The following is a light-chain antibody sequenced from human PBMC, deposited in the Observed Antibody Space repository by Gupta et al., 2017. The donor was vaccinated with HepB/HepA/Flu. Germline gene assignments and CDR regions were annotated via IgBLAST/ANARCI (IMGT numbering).Light chain of an antibody. CDR3: AAWDNCLNGRV. V-gene: IGLV1-44*01. J-gene: IGLJ2*01. CDR2: SND. CDR1: SSNLGSNP. Sequence: QPVLTQPPPPPGPPGQRVTTACSGRSSNLGSNPVNWSQQLPGTAPKVLIYSNDQRPSGVPDRFSGSKSGTSASLAISGLQSEDEADYYCAAWDNCLNGRVFGGGTKLTVL.